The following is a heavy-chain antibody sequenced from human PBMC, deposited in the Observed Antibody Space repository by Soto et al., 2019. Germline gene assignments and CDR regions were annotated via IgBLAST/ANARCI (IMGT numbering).Heavy chain of an antibody. CDR1: GYTFTSYD. Sequence: GDSVKGSCKASGYTFTSYDINWVRQATGQGLERMGWMNPNSGNTGYAQKFQGRVTMTRKTSISTAYMELSSLSSEYTAVYYRAIVLHGSGSYPDAFDIWGQGTMGTVSS. CDR2: MNPNSGNT. V-gene: IGHV1-8*01. CDR3: AIVLHGSGSYPDAFDI. D-gene: IGHD3-10*01. J-gene: IGHJ3*02.